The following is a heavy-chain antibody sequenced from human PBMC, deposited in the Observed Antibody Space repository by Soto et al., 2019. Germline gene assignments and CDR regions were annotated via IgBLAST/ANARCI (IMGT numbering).Heavy chain of an antibody. CDR1: GGSISSGDYY. J-gene: IGHJ2*01. CDR3: ARPFSGSYYETGGGYFDL. CDR2: IYYSGST. Sequence: QVQLQESGPGLVKPSQTLSLTCTVSGGSISSGDYYWSWIRQPTGKGLEWIRYIYYSGSTYYNPSLKSRVTISVDTSKNQFSLKLSSVTAADTAVYYCARPFSGSYYETGGGYFDLWGRGTLVTVSS. V-gene: IGHV4-30-4*01. D-gene: IGHD1-26*01.